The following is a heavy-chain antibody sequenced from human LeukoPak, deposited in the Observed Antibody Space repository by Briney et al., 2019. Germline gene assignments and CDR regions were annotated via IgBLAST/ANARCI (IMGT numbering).Heavy chain of an antibody. CDR2: IKQDGSEK. D-gene: IGHD3-9*01. CDR3: ARDLVYYDILTGYYKPDYYYYGMDV. CDR1: GFTFSSYW. V-gene: IGHV3-7*01. J-gene: IGHJ6*02. Sequence: GGSLRLSCAASGFTFSSYWMSWVRQAPGKGLEWVANIKQDGSEKYYVDSVKGRFTISRDNAKNSLYLQMSSLRAEDTAVYYCARDLVYYDILTGYYKPDYYYYGMDVWGQGTTVTVSS.